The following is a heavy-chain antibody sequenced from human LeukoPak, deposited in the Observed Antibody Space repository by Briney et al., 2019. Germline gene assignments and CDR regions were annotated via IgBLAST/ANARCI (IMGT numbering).Heavy chain of an antibody. CDR2: IIPILGIA. Sequence: SVKVSCKASGGTFSSYAISWVRQAPGQGLEWMGRIIPILGIANYAQKFQGRVTITADKSTSTAYMELSSLRSEDTAVYYCARGFRLGSGWYGYWGQGTLVTVSS. V-gene: IGHV1-69*04. D-gene: IGHD6-19*01. CDR3: ARGFRLGSGWYGY. J-gene: IGHJ4*02. CDR1: GGTFSSYA.